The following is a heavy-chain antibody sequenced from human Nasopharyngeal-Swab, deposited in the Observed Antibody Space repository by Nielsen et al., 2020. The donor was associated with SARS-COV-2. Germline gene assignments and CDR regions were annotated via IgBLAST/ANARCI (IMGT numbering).Heavy chain of an antibody. CDR1: GFIFSRYW. D-gene: IGHD4-17*01. CDR3: ARLYGDNDY. CDR2: IKEDGSEK. V-gene: IGHV3-7*01. J-gene: IGHJ4*02. Sequence: GESLKISCAASGFIFSRYWMTWVRQAPGKGLEWVANIKEDGSEKYYVDSVEGRFTISRDNGNKSLYLQMNSLRAEDTGVYYCARLYGDNDYWGQGTLVTVSS.